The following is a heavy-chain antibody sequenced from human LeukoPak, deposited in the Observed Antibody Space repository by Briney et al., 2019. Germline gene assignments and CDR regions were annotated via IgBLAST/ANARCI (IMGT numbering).Heavy chain of an antibody. CDR1: GGSISSGGYY. V-gene: IGHV4-31*03. Sequence: SETLSLTCTVSGGSISSGGYYWVWIRQPPGMGLEWIGFIYYSGTTYYNPSLKSRITISVDTSKDQISLELTSVTAADTAGYYCAREGGLVAGSLTRHFDLWGRGTLVTVSS. CDR3: AREGGLVAGSLTRHFDL. J-gene: IGHJ2*01. CDR2: IYYSGTT. D-gene: IGHD1-26*01.